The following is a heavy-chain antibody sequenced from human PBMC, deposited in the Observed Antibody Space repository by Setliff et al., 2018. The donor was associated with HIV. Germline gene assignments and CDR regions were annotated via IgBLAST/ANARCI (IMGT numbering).Heavy chain of an antibody. V-gene: IGHV1-69*13. CDR1: GGTFTSYA. CDR3: ARGYTMWLVNYYFDY. J-gene: IGHJ4*02. CDR2: VIPIFGSA. D-gene: IGHD6-19*01. Sequence: SVKVSCKAFGGTFTSYAFSWVRQAPGQGLEWMGGVIPIFGSANYAQKFQGRVTITADESTSTAYMELNSLRSEDTAVYYCARGYTMWLVNYYFDYWGQGTRVTVSS.